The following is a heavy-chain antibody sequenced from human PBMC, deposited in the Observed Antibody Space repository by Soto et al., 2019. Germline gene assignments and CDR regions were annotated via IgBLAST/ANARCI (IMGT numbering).Heavy chain of an antibody. CDR2: ISTYNGDT. J-gene: IGHJ6*02. Sequence: QVQLVQSGAEVKKPGASVKVSCKASGYTFTRSGISWVRQAPGQGLEWMGWISTYNGDTNYAQTFQDRVTMTTDTSTXTAYRELRSLRADDTAGYYCAREVVAPYYYYGMDVWGQGTPVSVSS. CDR1: GYTFTRSG. V-gene: IGHV1-18*01. CDR3: AREVVAPYYYYGMDV. D-gene: IGHD5-12*01.